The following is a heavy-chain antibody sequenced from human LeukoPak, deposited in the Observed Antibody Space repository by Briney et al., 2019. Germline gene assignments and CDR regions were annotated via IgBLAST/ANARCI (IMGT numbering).Heavy chain of an antibody. CDR1: GFTFSDHY. CDR3: ARGGYILTANWFDP. V-gene: IGHV3-11*01. Sequence: GGSLRLSCAASGFTFSDHYMNWIRQAPGKGLEWISSISGTGSTIYYADSVKGRFTSSRDNAKSSLYLQMNSLRAEDTAVYYCARGGYILTANWFDPWGQGTLVTVSS. D-gene: IGHD3-9*01. J-gene: IGHJ5*02. CDR2: ISGTGSTI.